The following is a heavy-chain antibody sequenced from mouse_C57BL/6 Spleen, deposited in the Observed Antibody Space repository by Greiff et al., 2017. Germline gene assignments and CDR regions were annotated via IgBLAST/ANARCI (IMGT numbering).Heavy chain of an antibody. CDR3: ARNGYYRAWCAY. J-gene: IGHJ3*01. D-gene: IGHD2-3*01. CDR2: IDPSDSYT. Sequence: QVQLQQPGAELVMPGASVKLSCKASGYTFTSYWMHWVKQRPGQGLEWIGEIDPSDSYTNYNQKFKGKSTLTVDKSSSTAYMQLSSLTSEDSAVXDCARNGYYRAWCAYWGQGTLVTVSA. V-gene: IGHV1-69*01. CDR1: GYTFTSYW.